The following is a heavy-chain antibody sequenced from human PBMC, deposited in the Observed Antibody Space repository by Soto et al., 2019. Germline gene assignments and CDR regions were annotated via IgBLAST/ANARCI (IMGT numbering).Heavy chain of an antibody. CDR2: IIPIFGTA. Sequence: GASVKVSCKASGGTFSSYAISWVRQAPGQGLEWMGRIIPIFGTANYAQKFQGRVTITADESTSTAYMELSSLRSEDTAVYYCASSVFSDSYQLHRFDPWGQGTLVTVSS. V-gene: IGHV1-69*13. J-gene: IGHJ5*02. CDR1: GGTFSSYA. D-gene: IGHD2-2*01. CDR3: ASSVFSDSYQLHRFDP.